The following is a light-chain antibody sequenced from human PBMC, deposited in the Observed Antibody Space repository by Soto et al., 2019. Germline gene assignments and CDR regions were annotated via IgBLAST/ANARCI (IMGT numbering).Light chain of an antibody. CDR2: GAS. V-gene: IGKV1-12*01. CDR3: QQANSFPLT. CDR1: QGISRW. J-gene: IGKJ5*01. Sequence: DIQMTQSPSFVSASVGDRVTITCRASQGISRWLAGYQQRPGKAPELLIYGASSLQSGVPSRFSGSGSGTDFTLTIRSLQPEDFATYYCQQANSFPLTFGRGTRLEIK.